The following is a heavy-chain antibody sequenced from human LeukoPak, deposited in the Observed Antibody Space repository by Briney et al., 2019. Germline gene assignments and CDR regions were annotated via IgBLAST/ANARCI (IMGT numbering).Heavy chain of an antibody. CDR2: ISGSGLTT. J-gene: IGHJ4*02. V-gene: IGHV3-23*01. CDR1: GFTFSSYG. Sequence: GGSLRLSCAASGFTFSSYGMSWVRQAPGKGLEWVSAISGSGLTTYYADSVKGRFTISRDNSKNTLYLQMNGLRAEDTAVYYCAKEGFGNYYSAYLDYWGQGTLVTVSS. CDR3: AKEGFGNYYSAYLDY. D-gene: IGHD1-26*01.